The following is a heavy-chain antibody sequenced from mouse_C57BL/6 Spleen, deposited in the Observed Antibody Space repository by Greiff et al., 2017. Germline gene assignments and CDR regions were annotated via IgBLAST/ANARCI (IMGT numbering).Heavy chain of an antibody. Sequence: EVKLVESGGGLVKPGGSLKLSCAASGFTFSSYTMSWVRQTPEKRLEWVATISGGGGNTYYPDIVKGRFTISRDNAKNTLYLQMSSLRSEDTALYYCARHDYYGSSWYFGVWGTGTTVTVSS. CDR3: ARHDYYGSSWYFGV. J-gene: IGHJ1*03. CDR1: GFTFSSYT. V-gene: IGHV5-9*01. D-gene: IGHD1-1*01. CDR2: ISGGGGNT.